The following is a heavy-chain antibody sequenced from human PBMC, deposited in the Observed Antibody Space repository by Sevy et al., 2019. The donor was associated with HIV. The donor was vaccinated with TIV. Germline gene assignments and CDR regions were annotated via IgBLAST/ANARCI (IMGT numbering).Heavy chain of an antibody. J-gene: IGHJ6*02. V-gene: IGHV3-30*04. CDR2: ISYDGSNK. Sequence: WGSLRLSCAASGFTFSSYAMHWVRQAPGKGLEWVAVISYDGSNKYYADSVKGRFTISRDNSKNTLYLQMNSLRAEDTAVYYCARARTRITIFGVVTRYGMDVWGQGTTVTVSS. CDR1: GFTFSSYA. D-gene: IGHD3-3*01. CDR3: ARARTRITIFGVVTRYGMDV.